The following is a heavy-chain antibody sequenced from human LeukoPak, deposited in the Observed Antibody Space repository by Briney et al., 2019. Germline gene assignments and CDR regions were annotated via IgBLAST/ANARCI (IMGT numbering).Heavy chain of an antibody. V-gene: IGHV1-46*01. J-gene: IGHJ5*02. CDR3: ARVGDYSPRGWFDP. Sequence: ASVKVSCKASGYIFTSYYIHWVRQAPGQGLEWMGIINPSGGNTNYAQKFQGRVTMTRDMSTRTLYMELSSLRSEDTAFYYCARVGDYSPRGWFDPWGQGTLVTVSS. CDR2: INPSGGNT. CDR1: GYIFTSYY. D-gene: IGHD4-11*01.